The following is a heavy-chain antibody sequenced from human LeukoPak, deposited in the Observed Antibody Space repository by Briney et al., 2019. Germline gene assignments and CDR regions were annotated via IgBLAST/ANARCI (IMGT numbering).Heavy chain of an antibody. V-gene: IGHV3-66*01. CDR1: GFTFSSNY. J-gene: IGHJ4*02. CDR3: PRDQYSYAHAAH. D-gene: IGHD5-18*01. CDR2: IYSGGTT. Sequence: GGSLRLSCAASGFTFSSNYMSWVRQAPGKGLEWVSVIYSGGTTYYADSVKGRFTISRDNSKNTLHLQMNSLRAQDTAVYYCPRDQYSYAHAAHWGQGTLVTVSS.